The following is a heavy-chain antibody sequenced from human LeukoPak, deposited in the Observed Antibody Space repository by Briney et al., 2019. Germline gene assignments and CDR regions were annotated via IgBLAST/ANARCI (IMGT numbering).Heavy chain of an antibody. CDR1: GFTFSSYC. CDR3: ARVRVTTVTTGPFDY. V-gene: IGHV3-33*01. D-gene: IGHD4-17*01. CDR2: IWYDGSNK. Sequence: QSGGSLRLSCAASGFTFSSYCMHWVRQAPGKGLQWVAVIWYDGSNKYYADSVKGRFTISRDNSKNTLYLQMNSLRAEDTAVYYCARVRVTTVTTGPFDYWGQGTLVTVSS. J-gene: IGHJ4*02.